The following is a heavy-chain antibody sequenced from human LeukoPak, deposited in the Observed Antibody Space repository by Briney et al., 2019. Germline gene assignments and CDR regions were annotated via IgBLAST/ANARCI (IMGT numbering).Heavy chain of an antibody. V-gene: IGHV3-21*01. CDR1: GFTFSSYS. J-gene: IGHJ4*02. CDR2: ISSSGSNI. Sequence: PGGSLRLSCAASGFTFSSYSVNWVRQAPGEGXEWVSSISSSGSNIHYADSVKGRFTISRGNAENSLYLQMTSLRAEDTAMYYCARGYSSGPDYWGQGTLVTVSS. D-gene: IGHD6-19*01. CDR3: ARGYSSGPDY.